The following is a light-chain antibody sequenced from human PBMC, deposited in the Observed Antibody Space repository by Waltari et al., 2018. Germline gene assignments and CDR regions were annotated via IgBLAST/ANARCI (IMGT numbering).Light chain of an antibody. CDR2: NNN. Sequence: QSLLPQPPSASGTPGQRVTISCSGSTSSIGSNVVNWYQQLPRTAPQLLIFNNNQRPSGVPDRFSGSKSGTSASLAISGLQSEDEADYYCAAWDDSLNGWVFGGGTKVTVL. J-gene: IGLJ3*02. V-gene: IGLV1-44*01. CDR3: AAWDDSLNGWV. CDR1: TSSIGSNV.